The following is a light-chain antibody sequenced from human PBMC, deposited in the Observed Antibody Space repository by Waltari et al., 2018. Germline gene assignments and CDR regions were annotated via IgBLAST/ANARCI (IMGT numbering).Light chain of an antibody. CDR2: EVS. J-gene: IGLJ2*01. CDR3: SSYTTSSTPGV. V-gene: IGLV2-14*01. CDR1: STDVGGYNY. Sequence: QSALTQPASVSGSPGQSLTIPSTGTSTDVGGYNYVSWYQQHPGKAPKLMIYEVSKWPSGVSSRFSGSKSGTTASLTISGLQADDEADYYCSSYTTSSTPGVFGGGTKLTVL.